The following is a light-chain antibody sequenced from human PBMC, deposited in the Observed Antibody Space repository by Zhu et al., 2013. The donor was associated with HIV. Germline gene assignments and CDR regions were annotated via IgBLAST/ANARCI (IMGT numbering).Light chain of an antibody. CDR2: GAS. V-gene: IGKV3-15*01. CDR3: QQYNKWPIT. J-gene: IGKJ5*01. Sequence: DIVLTQSPGTLSLSPGERATLSCRASQSITSNYLAWYQQNPGQAPRLLIYGASTRATGSPARFSGSGSGTDFTLTISSLQSEDFAVYYCQQYNKWPITFGQGTRLDIK. CDR1: QSITSN.